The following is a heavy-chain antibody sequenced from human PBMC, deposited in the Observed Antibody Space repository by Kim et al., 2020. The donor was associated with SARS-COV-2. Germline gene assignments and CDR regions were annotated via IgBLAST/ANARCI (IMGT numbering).Heavy chain of an antibody. CDR2: IKSKTDGGTT. J-gene: IGHJ6*02. Sequence: GGSLRLSCAASGFTFSNAWMSWVRQAPGKGLEWVGRIKSKTDGGTTDYAAPVKGRFTISRDDSKNTLYLQMNSLKTEDTAVYYCTTDIDSGNYYIYYYYGMDVWGQGTTVTVSS. CDR3: TTDIDSGNYYIYYYYGMDV. CDR1: GFTFSNAW. V-gene: IGHV3-15*01. D-gene: IGHD1-26*01.